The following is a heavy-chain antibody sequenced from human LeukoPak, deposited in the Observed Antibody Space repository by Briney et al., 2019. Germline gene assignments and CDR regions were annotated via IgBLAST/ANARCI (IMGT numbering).Heavy chain of an antibody. D-gene: IGHD6-19*01. CDR3: ARQELRIAVPRGYFDY. J-gene: IGHJ4*02. V-gene: IGHV4-39*01. CDR1: GGSISSSSYY. Sequence: PSETLSLTCTVSGGSISSSSYYWGWIRQPPGKGLEWIGSICYSGSTYYNPSLKSRVTISVDTSKNQFSLKLSSVTAADTAVYYCARQELRIAVPRGYFDYWGQGTLVTVSS. CDR2: ICYSGST.